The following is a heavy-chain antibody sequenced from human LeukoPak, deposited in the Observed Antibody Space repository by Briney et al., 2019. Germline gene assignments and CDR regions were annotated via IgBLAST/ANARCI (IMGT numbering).Heavy chain of an antibody. J-gene: IGHJ6*04. V-gene: IGHV4-61*08. CDR1: GGSISSGDYY. Sequence: SETLSLTCTVSGGSISSGDYYWSWIRQPPGKGLEWIGYIYYSGSTNYNPSLKSRVTISVDTSKNQFSLKIYSVTAADTAVYYCARNFPGRTEDVWGKGTTVTVSS. CDR2: IYYSGST. CDR3: ARNFPGRTEDV.